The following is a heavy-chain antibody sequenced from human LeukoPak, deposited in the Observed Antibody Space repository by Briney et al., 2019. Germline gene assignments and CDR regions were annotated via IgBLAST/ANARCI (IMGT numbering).Heavy chain of an antibody. CDR1: GGSVSSGTYY. D-gene: IGHD5-24*01. CDR2: IYYTGNT. V-gene: IGHV4-61*01. J-gene: IGHJ3*02. CDR3: ARVRDGYISAAFDI. Sequence: PSETLSLTCTVSGGSVSSGTYYWSWIRQPPGKGLEWIGHIYYTGNTHYVPSLKSRVTMSVDTPKNQFSLKLTSVTAADTAVYYCARVRDGYISAAFDIWGQGTMVTVSS.